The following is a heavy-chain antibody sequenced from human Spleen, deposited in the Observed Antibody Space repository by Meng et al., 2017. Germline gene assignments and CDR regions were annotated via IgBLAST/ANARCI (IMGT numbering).Heavy chain of an antibody. Sequence: GESLKISCAASGFTFSSYSMNWVRQAPGKGLEWVSSISSSSSYIYYADSVKGRFTISRDNAKNSLYLQMNCLRAEATAVYYCATLPVDSSGWRGDEDRGVDYWGQGTLVTVSS. CDR1: GFTFSSYS. CDR2: ISSSSSYI. V-gene: IGHV3-21*01. D-gene: IGHD6-19*01. J-gene: IGHJ4*02. CDR3: ATLPVDSSGWRGDEDRGVDY.